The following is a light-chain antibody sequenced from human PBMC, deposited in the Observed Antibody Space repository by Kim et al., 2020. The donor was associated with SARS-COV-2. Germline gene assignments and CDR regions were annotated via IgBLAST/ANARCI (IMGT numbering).Light chain of an antibody. CDR1: SGHNSYS. V-gene: IGLV4-60*03. CDR3: ESWDGYRQA. Sequence: AVKVTCTQSSGHNSYSIAWQQQRPGKAPRYLMHVDGSGTYTKGSGVPGRCSGSSSGADRYLSISNRQSEGEGDYYCESWDGYRQAFGGGTKLTVL. CDR2: VDGSGTY. J-gene: IGLJ3*02.